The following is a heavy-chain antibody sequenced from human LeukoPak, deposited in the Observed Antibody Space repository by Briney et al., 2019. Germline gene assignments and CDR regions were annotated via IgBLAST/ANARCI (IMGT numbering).Heavy chain of an antibody. CDR1: GYTFTGYY. D-gene: IGHD3-10*01. CDR3: ARGSLWFGSKFDY. V-gene: IGHV1-2*02. J-gene: IGHJ4*02. Sequence: ASVKVSCKASGYTFTGYYMHWVRQAPGQGLEWMGWINPNSGGTNYVQKFQGRVTMTRDTSISTAYMDLSSLRSDDTAVYYCARGSLWFGSKFDYWGQGTLVTVSS. CDR2: INPNSGGT.